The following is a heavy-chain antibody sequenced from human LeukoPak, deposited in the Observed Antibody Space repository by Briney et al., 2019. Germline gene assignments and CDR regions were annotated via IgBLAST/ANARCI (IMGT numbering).Heavy chain of an antibody. CDR2: IIPIFGTA. CDR1: GYTFTTYD. D-gene: IGHD5/OR15-5a*01. V-gene: IGHV1-69*13. CDR3: ARDAGGVSLYY. Sequence: ASVKVSCKASGYTFTTYDINWVRQAPGQGLEWMGGIIPIFGTANYAQKFQGRVTITADESTSTAYMELSSLRSEDTAVYYCARDAGGVSLYYWGQGTLVTVSS. J-gene: IGHJ4*02.